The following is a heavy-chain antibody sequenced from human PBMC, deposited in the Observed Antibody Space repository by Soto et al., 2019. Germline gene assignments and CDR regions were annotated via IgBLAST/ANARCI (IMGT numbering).Heavy chain of an antibody. CDR2: IYYSGST. J-gene: IGHJ4*02. D-gene: IGHD5-12*01. V-gene: IGHV4-59*08. CDR1: GGSISSYY. Sequence: SETLSLTCTVSGGSISSYYWSWIRQPPGKGLEWIGYIYYSGSTNYNPSLKSRVTISVDTSKNQFSLKLSSVTAADTAVHYCARHGTEYSGYDLGYWGQGTLVTVSS. CDR3: ARHGTEYSGYDLGY.